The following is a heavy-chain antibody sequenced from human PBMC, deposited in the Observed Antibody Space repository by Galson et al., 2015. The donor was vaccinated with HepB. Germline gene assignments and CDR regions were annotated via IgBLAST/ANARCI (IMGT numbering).Heavy chain of an antibody. Sequence: SLRLSCAASGFSFSSYTMNWVRQAPGKGLEWVSHISGSSGTIFYADSVKGRFTISRDNARNSLYLQMNSLRAEDAAVYYCVRDPDDVSRSYYGMDVWGQGTTVTVSS. CDR3: VRDPDDVSRSYYGMDV. D-gene: IGHD1-14*01. CDR1: GFSFSSYT. J-gene: IGHJ6*02. V-gene: IGHV3-48*04. CDR2: ISGSSGTI.